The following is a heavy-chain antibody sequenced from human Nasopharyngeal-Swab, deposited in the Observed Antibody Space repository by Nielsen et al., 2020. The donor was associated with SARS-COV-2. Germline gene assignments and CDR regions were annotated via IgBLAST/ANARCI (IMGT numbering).Heavy chain of an antibody. D-gene: IGHD3-22*01. J-gene: IGHJ1*01. CDR3: TTALNPLYYYDSSGYYSPGAEYFQH. V-gene: IGHV3-15*01. CDR2: IKSKTDGGST. CDR1: GFTFSNAW. Sequence: GESLEISCAASGFTFSNAWMSWVRQAPGKGLEWVGSIKSKTDGGSTDYAAPVKGRFTISRDDSKNTLYLQMNSLKTEDTAVYYCTTALNPLYYYDSSGYYSPGAEYFQHWGQGTLVTVSS.